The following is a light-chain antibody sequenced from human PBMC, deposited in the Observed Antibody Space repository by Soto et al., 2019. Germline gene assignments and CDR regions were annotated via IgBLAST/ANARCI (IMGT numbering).Light chain of an antibody. CDR2: GAS. CDR3: QQYGSSPNT. V-gene: IGKV3-20*01. Sequence: EIVLTQSPGTLSLSPGEGATLSCRASQSVSSRWLVWYQQKPGQAPRLRIYGASSRATGIPDRFSGSGSGTDFTLTISRLEPEDFAVYYCQQYGSSPNTFGQGTKVEMK. J-gene: IGKJ2*01. CDR1: QSVSSRW.